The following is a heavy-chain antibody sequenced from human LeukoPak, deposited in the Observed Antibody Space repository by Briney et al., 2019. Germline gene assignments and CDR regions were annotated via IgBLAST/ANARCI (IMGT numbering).Heavy chain of an antibody. Sequence: SLRLSCAASGFTFSSYAMHWVRQAPGKGLEWVAVISYDGSNKYYADSVKGRFTISRDNSKNTLYLQTNSLRAEDTAVYYCASSQAGTAAGIVYGMDVWGQGTTVTVSS. CDR2: ISYDGSNK. V-gene: IGHV3-30-3*02. CDR3: ASSQAGTAAGIVYGMDV. CDR1: GFTFSSYA. D-gene: IGHD6-13*01. J-gene: IGHJ6*02.